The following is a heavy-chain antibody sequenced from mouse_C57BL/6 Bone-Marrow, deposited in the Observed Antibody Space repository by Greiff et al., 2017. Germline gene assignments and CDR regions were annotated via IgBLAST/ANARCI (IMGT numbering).Heavy chain of an antibody. CDR1: GYSFTGYY. CDR3: ARPGGPFFDY. Sequence: EVQLQQSGPELVKPGASVKLSCKASGYSFTGYYMNWVKQSPEKSLDWIGEINPSTGGTTYNQKFKAKATLTVDKSSSTAYMQLKSLTSEDSAVYYCARPGGPFFDYWGQGTTLTVSS. V-gene: IGHV1-42*01. CDR2: INPSTGGT. J-gene: IGHJ2*01.